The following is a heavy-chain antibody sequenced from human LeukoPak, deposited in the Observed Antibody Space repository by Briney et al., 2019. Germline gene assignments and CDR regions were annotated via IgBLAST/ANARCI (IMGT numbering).Heavy chain of an antibody. CDR1: GGSISSYY. Sequence: PSETLSLTCTVSGGSISSYYLSWIRQPPGKGLDWVGYIYYSGSTNYNPSLKSRVTISVDTSKNQFSLKLSSVTAADTAVYYCARGYNWNEAYFDYWGQGTLVTVSS. J-gene: IGHJ4*02. CDR2: IYYSGST. D-gene: IGHD1-1*01. V-gene: IGHV4-59*01. CDR3: ARGYNWNEAYFDY.